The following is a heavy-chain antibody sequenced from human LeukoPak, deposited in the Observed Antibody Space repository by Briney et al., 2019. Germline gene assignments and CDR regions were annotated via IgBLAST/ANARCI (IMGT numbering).Heavy chain of an antibody. J-gene: IGHJ4*02. Sequence: SETLSLTCTVSGGSISSSSYYWSWIRQPPGKGLEWIGEINHSGSTNYNPSLKSRVTISVDTSKNQFSLKLSSVTAADTAVYYCASPFVVDTAMVTGDYWGQGTLVTVSS. CDR1: GGSISSSSYY. V-gene: IGHV4-39*07. D-gene: IGHD5-18*01. CDR2: INHSGST. CDR3: ASPFVVDTAMVTGDY.